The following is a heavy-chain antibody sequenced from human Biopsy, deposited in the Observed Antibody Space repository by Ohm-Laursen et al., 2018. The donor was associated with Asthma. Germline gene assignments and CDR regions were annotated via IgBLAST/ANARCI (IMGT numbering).Heavy chain of an antibody. CDR1: GFKFDEYT. V-gene: IGHV3-9*01. CDR3: AKVRSDWVITESFGY. J-gene: IGHJ4*02. Sequence: SLRLSCAASGFKFDEYTMHWVRQAPGKGLEWVSGISWSSATIGYADSVEGRFTISRDNAKNSVFLHMDSLRPEDTAFYYCAKVRSDWVITESFGYWGQGVLVTVSS. CDR2: ISWSSATI. D-gene: IGHD3-22*01.